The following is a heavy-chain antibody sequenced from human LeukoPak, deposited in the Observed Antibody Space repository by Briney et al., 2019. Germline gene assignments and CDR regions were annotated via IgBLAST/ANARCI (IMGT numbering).Heavy chain of an antibody. V-gene: IGHV3-9*01. CDR3: ALGAVAGLRHFDY. D-gene: IGHD6-19*01. CDR2: ISWNSGSI. J-gene: IGHJ4*02. Sequence: GRSLRLSCAASGFTFDDYAMHWVRQAPGKGLEWVSGISWNSGSIGYADSVKGRFTISRDNAKNPLYLQMNSLRAEDTALYYCALGAVAGLRHFDYWGQGTLVTVSS. CDR1: GFTFDDYA.